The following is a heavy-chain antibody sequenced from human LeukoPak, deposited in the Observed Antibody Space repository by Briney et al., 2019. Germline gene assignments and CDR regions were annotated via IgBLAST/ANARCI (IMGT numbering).Heavy chain of an antibody. CDR1: GGTFSNYA. V-gene: IGHV1-2*02. CDR2: IKAESGRT. J-gene: IGHJ4*02. CDR3: ARGGKYGCSGGSCYSDY. Sequence: ASVKVSCKASGGTFSNYAISWVRQAPGQGLEWMGWIKAESGRTHYAQKFQGGVTMTRDTSISTAYMELSRLRSDDTALYYCARGGKYGCSGGSCYSDYWGQGTLVTVSS. D-gene: IGHD2-15*01.